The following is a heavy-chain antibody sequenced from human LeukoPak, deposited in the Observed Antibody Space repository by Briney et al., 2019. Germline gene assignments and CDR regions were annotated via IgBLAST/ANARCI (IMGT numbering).Heavy chain of an antibody. CDR2: IYPGDSNI. D-gene: IGHD3-16*01. J-gene: IGHJ5*02. Sequence: GESLKISCKGSGYSFTSYWIGWVRQMPGKGLEWMGIIYPGDSNIKYSPSFQGHVTISVDKSISTAYLQWSSLKASDTAMYYCARQRFTTRAYAGNWFDPWGQGTLVTVSS. CDR1: GYSFTSYW. V-gene: IGHV5-51*01. CDR3: ARQRFTTRAYAGNWFDP.